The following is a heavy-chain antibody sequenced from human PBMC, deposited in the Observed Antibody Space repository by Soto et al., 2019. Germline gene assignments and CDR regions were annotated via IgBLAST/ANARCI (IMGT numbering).Heavy chain of an antibody. CDR3: AKDVAYYYYSSDVMDY. Sequence: QVQLVESGGGVVQPGRSLRLSCAASGFTFSSYGMHWVRQAPGKGLEWVAVISYDGSNKYYADSVKGRFTISRDNSKNTLYLQMNSLRAEDTAVYYCAKDVAYYYYSSDVMDYWGQGTLVTVSS. J-gene: IGHJ4*02. CDR1: GFTFSSYG. CDR2: ISYDGSNK. V-gene: IGHV3-30*18. D-gene: IGHD3-22*01.